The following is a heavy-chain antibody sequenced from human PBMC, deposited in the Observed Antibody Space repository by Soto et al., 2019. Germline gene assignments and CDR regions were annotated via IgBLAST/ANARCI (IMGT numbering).Heavy chain of an antibody. Sequence: EVQLLESGGGLVQPGGSLRLSCAASGFTFSSYAMSWVRQAPGKGLEWVSAISGSGGSTYYADPVKGRFTISRDNSKNTLYLQMNSLRAEDTAVYYCARRPGYDFWSGYYIDWGQGTLVTVSS. CDR2: ISGSGGST. CDR1: GFTFSSYA. CDR3: ARRPGYDFWSGYYID. D-gene: IGHD3-3*01. J-gene: IGHJ4*02. V-gene: IGHV3-23*01.